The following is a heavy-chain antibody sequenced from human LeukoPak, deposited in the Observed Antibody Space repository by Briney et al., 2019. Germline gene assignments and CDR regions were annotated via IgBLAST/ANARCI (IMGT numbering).Heavy chain of an antibody. J-gene: IGHJ4*02. CDR2: ISYDGSNK. V-gene: IGHV3-30-3*01. D-gene: IGHD2-8*01. CDR1: GFTFSSYA. Sequence: PGGSLRLFCAASGFTFSSYAMHWVRQAPGKGLEWVAVISYDGSNKYYADSVKGRFTISRDNSKNPLYLQMNSLRAEDTAVYYCARDRSNYCTNGVCYIFDYWGQGTLVTVSS. CDR3: ARDRSNYCTNGVCYIFDY.